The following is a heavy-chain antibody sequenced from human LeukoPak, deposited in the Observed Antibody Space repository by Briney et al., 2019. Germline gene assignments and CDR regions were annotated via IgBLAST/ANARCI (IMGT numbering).Heavy chain of an antibody. V-gene: IGHV1-2*02. J-gene: IGHJ4*02. D-gene: IGHD6-13*01. Sequence: GASVKVSCTASGYTFTGYYMHWVRQAPGQGLEWMGWINPNSGGTNYAQKFQGRVTMTRDTSISTAYMELSRLRSDDTAVYYCARADSSSWPKYDYWGQGTLVTVSS. CDR1: GYTFTGYY. CDR3: ARADSSSWPKYDY. CDR2: INPNSGGT.